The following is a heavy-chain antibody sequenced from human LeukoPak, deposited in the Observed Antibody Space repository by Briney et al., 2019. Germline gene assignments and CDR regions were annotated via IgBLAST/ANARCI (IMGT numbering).Heavy chain of an antibody. CDR2: INPSGGST. Sequence: APVKVSCKASGYTFTSYYMHWERQAPGQGLGWMGIINPSGGSTSYAQKFQGRVTMTRDMSTSTVYMELSSLRSEDTAVYYCARDYDSIHGGLDYWGQGTLVTVSS. CDR1: GYTFTSYY. CDR3: ARDYDSIHGGLDY. V-gene: IGHV1-46*01. D-gene: IGHD3-22*01. J-gene: IGHJ4*02.